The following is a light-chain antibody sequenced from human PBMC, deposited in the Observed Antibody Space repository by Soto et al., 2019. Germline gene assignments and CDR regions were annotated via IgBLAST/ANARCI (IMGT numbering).Light chain of an antibody. V-gene: IGLV2-14*01. CDR3: CSYTTSSTLV. J-gene: IGLJ1*01. CDR2: EDI. Sequence: QSVLTQPASVSGSPGQSIAISCAGTSSDIGTYNHVSWYQQHPGKAPQLIIYEDINRPSGLSSRFSGSKSGNTASLTISGLQAEDEADYFCCSYTTSSTLVCGTGTKVTV. CDR1: SSDIGTYNH.